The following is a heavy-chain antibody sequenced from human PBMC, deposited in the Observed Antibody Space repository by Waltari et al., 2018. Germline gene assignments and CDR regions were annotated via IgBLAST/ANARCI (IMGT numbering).Heavy chain of an antibody. Sequence: QVQLVESGGGVVQPGGSLRLSCAASGFTFSSYGMHWVRQAPGKGLEGVTFMRCDGSNKYDADSVKGRFTISRDNSKSTLYLQMNSLRAEDTSVYYCAKDGGVYGMDVWGQGTTVTVSS. CDR1: GFTFSSYG. J-gene: IGHJ6*02. D-gene: IGHD3-16*01. CDR3: AKDGGVYGMDV. CDR2: MRCDGSNK. V-gene: IGHV3-30*02.